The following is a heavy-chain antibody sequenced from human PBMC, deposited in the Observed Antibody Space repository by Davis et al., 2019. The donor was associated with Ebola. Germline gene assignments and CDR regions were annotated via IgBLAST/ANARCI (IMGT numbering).Heavy chain of an antibody. CDR3: ARDVLGSSSSEVAFDI. J-gene: IGHJ3*02. CDR2: IYTGGAT. D-gene: IGHD6-6*01. CDR1: GFTVSGNY. Sequence: GGSLRLSCAASGFTVSGNYMSWVRQAPGKGLECVSIIYTGGATKYADSVKGRFTISIDSSKNTLYLQMDSLKHEDTAVYYCARDVLGSSSSEVAFDIWGLGTMVTVSS. V-gene: IGHV3-66*02.